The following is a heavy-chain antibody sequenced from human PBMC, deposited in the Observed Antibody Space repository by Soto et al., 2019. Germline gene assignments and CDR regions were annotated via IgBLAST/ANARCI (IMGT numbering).Heavy chain of an antibody. CDR3: ARDLAAGTCDY. CDR1: GYTFTSYG. J-gene: IGHJ4*02. Sequence: QVQLVQSGAEVKKPGASVKVSCKASGYTFTSYGISWVRQAPGQGLEWMGWISAYNGNTNYAQQVQGRVTMTTDTSTSTAYMELRRLRSADTAVYSCARDLAAGTCDYWGQGTLVTVSS. V-gene: IGHV1-18*01. CDR2: ISAYNGNT. D-gene: IGHD6-13*01.